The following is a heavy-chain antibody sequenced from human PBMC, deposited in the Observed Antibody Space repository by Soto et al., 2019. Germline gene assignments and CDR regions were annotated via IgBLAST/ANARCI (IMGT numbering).Heavy chain of an antibody. V-gene: IGHV4-59*01. J-gene: IGHJ5*02. CDR2: IYYSGST. D-gene: IGHD3-16*01. CDR3: ARVLFGTLAWCDP. CDR1: GGSISSYY. Sequence: SSETLSLTCTVSGGSISSYYWSWIRQPPGKGLEWIGYIYYSGSTNYNPSLKSRVTISVDTSKNQISLKLSSVTAADTAVYYCARVLFGTLAWCDPWGQGTLVTVSS.